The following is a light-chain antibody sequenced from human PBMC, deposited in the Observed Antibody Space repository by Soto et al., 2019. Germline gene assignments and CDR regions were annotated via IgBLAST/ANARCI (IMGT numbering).Light chain of an antibody. Sequence: DIQMTQSPSSLSASVGDRVTISCRASQSISSYFNWYQQKPGKAPKLLIYDASSLQSGVPSRFSGSGSGTDFTLTISSLQPEDFATYYCQQSYSIPFTFGPGTKVDIK. CDR3: QQSYSIPFT. CDR2: DAS. CDR1: QSISSY. J-gene: IGKJ3*01. V-gene: IGKV1-39*01.